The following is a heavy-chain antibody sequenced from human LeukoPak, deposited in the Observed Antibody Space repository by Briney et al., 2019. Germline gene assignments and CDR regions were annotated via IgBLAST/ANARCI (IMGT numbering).Heavy chain of an antibody. J-gene: IGHJ3*02. Sequence: GESLKISCKGSGYSFTSYWIGWERQMPGKGLEWMGIIYPGDSDTRYSPSFQGQVTISADKSISTAYLQWSSLKASDTAMYYCARTDIVATIGNGAFDIWGQGTMVTVSS. CDR2: IYPGDSDT. D-gene: IGHD5-12*01. CDR1: GYSFTSYW. CDR3: ARTDIVATIGNGAFDI. V-gene: IGHV5-51*01.